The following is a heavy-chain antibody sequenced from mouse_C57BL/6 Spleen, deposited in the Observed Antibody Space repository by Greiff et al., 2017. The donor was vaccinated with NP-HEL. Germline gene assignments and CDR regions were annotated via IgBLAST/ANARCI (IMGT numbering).Heavy chain of an antibody. J-gene: IGHJ2*01. CDR1: GYTFTSYW. CDR3: ARREVYFDY. V-gene: IGHV1-52*01. Sequence: QVQLKQSGAELVRPGSSVKLSCKASGYTFTSYWMHWVKQRPIQGLEWIGNIDPSDSETHYNQKFKDKATLTVDKSSSTAYMQLSSLTSEDSAVYYCARREVYFDYWGQGTTLTVSS. CDR2: IDPSDSET.